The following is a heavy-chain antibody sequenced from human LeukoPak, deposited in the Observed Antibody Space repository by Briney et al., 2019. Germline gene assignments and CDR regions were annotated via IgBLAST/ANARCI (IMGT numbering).Heavy chain of an antibody. V-gene: IGHV4-59*01. CDR1: GFTFSSYS. D-gene: IGHD6-13*01. CDR3: ARQEQQLIYNWFDP. Sequence: PGGSLRLSCAASGFTFSSYSMNWVRQPPGKGLEWIGYIYYSGSTNYNPSLKSRVTISVDTSKNQFSLKLSSVTAADTAVYYCARQEQQLIYNWFDPWGQGTLVTVSS. CDR2: IYYSGST. J-gene: IGHJ5*02.